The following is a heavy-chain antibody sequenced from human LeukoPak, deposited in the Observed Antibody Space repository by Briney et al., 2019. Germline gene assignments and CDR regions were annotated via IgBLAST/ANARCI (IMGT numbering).Heavy chain of an antibody. CDR1: GGSVSSYSHY. J-gene: IGHJ5*02. D-gene: IGHD2-8*02. Sequence: PSETLSLTCTVSGGSVSSYSHYWAWIRQPPGKGLEWIGSIYYSGSTHYNPSLKRRVTILVDTSKNQFSLKLESVTAADTALYYCARNCTAENDVSRRDKWFDPWGHGTLDTVSS. CDR3: ARNCTAENDVSRRDKWFDP. CDR2: IYYSGST. V-gene: IGHV4-39*07.